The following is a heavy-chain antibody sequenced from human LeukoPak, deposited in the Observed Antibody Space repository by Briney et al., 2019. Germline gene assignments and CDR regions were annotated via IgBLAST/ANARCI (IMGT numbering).Heavy chain of an antibody. CDR2: IDSDGRFT. Sequence: GGSLRLSCAASGFTFSSHWMHWVRQAPGKGLVWVSRIDSDGRFTTYADSVKGRFTISRDNAKNTLYVQMNTLRDEDTAVYYCARDYNWNPPDYWGQGTLVTASS. V-gene: IGHV3-74*01. CDR3: ARDYNWNPPDY. J-gene: IGHJ4*02. CDR1: GFTFSSHW. D-gene: IGHD1-1*01.